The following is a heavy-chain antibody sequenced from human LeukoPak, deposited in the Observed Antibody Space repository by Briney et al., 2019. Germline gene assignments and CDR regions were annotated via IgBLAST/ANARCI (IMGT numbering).Heavy chain of an antibody. J-gene: IGHJ3*02. CDR3: ARASQVGGSYYYDAFDI. D-gene: IGHD1-26*01. V-gene: IGHV4-39*07. Sequence: PSETLSLTCTVSGGSISSSSYYWGWIRQPPGKGLEWIGSIYYSGSTNYNPSLKSRVTISVDTSKNQFSLKLSSVTAADTAVYYCARASQVGGSYYYDAFDIWGQGTMVTVSS. CDR1: GGSISSSSYY. CDR2: IYYSGST.